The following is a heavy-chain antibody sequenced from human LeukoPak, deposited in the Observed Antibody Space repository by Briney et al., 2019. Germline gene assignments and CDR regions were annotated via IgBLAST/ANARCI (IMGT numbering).Heavy chain of an antibody. Sequence: SETLSLTCAASGYPLGRNYFWGWVRHPPGKRLEWIERIYGREATTYNPSLMNRVTISVDTSRNQFSLQLTSSTTADTAVYYCARYDSRGSGSTRFGWWGRGIVV. V-gene: IGHV4-38-2*01. D-gene: IGHD3-10*02. CDR1: GYPLGRNYF. CDR3: ARYDSRGSGSTRFGW. J-gene: IGHJ4*02. CDR2: IYGREAT.